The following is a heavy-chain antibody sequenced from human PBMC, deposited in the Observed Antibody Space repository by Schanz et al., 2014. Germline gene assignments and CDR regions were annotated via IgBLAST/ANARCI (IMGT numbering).Heavy chain of an antibody. J-gene: IGHJ6*02. CDR1: GFNFSTYA. CDR2: ISDSGDST. V-gene: IGHV3-23*04. Sequence: EGQLVESGGGLVQPGGSLRLSCVVSGFNFSTYAMSWARQTPGKGLEWVSDISDSGDSTHYADSVKGRFTISRDNAKNTLYLQMNSLRAEDTAVYYCARPLGPNYYYYGLDVWGQGTTVTVSS. CDR3: ARPLGPNYYYYGLDV.